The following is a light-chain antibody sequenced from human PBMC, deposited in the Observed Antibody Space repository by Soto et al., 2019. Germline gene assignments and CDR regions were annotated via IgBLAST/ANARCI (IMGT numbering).Light chain of an antibody. J-gene: IGKJ5*01. CDR2: GAS. V-gene: IGKV3-15*01. Sequence: EIVRTQSPATLSVSPGERATTSCRASQSVSSNLAWYQQKPGQAPRLLIYGASTRATGIPARFSGSGSGTEFTLNISRLQSEDFAVYYCQQHNNWPPRATCGQGKRREIK. CDR3: QQHNNWPPRAT. CDR1: QSVSSN.